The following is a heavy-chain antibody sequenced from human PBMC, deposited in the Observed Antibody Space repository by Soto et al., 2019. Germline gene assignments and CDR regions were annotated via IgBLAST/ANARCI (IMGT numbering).Heavy chain of an antibody. V-gene: IGHV4-34*01. CDR1: GGSFSGYY. CDR2: INHSGST. Sequence: PSETLSLTCAVFGGSFSGYYWSWIRQPPGKGLEWIGEINHSGSTNYNPSLKSRVTISVDTSKNQFSLKLSSVTAADTAVYYCASTITIFGVVNDYWGQGTLVTVSS. D-gene: IGHD3-3*01. CDR3: ASTITIFGVVNDY. J-gene: IGHJ4*02.